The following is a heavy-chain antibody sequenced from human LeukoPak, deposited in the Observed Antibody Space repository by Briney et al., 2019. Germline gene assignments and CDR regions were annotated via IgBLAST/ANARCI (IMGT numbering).Heavy chain of an antibody. CDR3: ASARGSNYGSLGD. V-gene: IGHV3-21*01. Sequence: GGSLRLSCAASGFTFSSYSMNWVRQAPGKGLEWLSSINSRGNYIYYADSLKGRFTISRDNPRNSLFLQMNSLRAEDTAVYYCASARGSNYGSLGDWGQGTLVTVSS. D-gene: IGHD5-18*01. CDR1: GFTFSSYS. CDR2: INSRGNYI. J-gene: IGHJ4*02.